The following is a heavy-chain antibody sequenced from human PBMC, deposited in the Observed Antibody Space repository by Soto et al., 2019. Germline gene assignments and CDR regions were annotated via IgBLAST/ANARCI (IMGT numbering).Heavy chain of an antibody. V-gene: IGHV3-23*01. CDR2: ISGSGFKK. CDR3: AKNQGVELVPLATVDWFDP. CDR1: GFIFENFG. D-gene: IGHD1-26*01. Sequence: EVVLLESGGGLEQPGGSLRLSCAASGFIFENFGMSWVRQAPGKGLEWISSISGSGFKKYYADSVKGRFTISRDNSKSTVYLELNNLSPEDTAVYHCAKNQGVELVPLATVDWFDPWGQASVVTVSS. J-gene: IGHJ5*02.